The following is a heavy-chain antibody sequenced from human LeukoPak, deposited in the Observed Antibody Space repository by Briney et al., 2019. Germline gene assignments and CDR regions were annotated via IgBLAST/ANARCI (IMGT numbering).Heavy chain of an antibody. Sequence: SETLPLTCTVSGGSTSSYYWNWIRQPAEKGVEWIGRISTSGSTNSNPSLKSRLTMSLDPSKNQFSLKLSSVTAADTGVYYCARGNHNNVFDSWGQGTLVTVSS. CDR2: ISTSGST. V-gene: IGHV4-4*07. D-gene: IGHD2-8*01. CDR1: GGSTSSYY. CDR3: ARGNHNNVFDS. J-gene: IGHJ4*02.